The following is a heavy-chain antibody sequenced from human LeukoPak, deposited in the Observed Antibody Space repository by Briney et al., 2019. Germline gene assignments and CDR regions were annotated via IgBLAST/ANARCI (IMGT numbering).Heavy chain of an antibody. CDR2: INPSGGST. D-gene: IGHD3-16*02. Sequence: ASVKVSCKASGYTFTSYYMHWVRQAPGQGLEWMGIINPSGGSTSYAQKFQGRVTMTRDMSTSTVYMELSSLRSEDTAVYYCARPRIMITFGGVIVIGDNAFDIWGQGTMVTVSP. CDR3: ARPRIMITFGGVIVIGDNAFDI. J-gene: IGHJ3*02. CDR1: GYTFTSYY. V-gene: IGHV1-46*01.